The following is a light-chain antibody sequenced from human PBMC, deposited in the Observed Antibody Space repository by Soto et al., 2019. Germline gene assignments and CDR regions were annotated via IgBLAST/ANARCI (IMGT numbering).Light chain of an antibody. J-gene: IGLJ1*01. CDR2: EVS. V-gene: IGLV2-23*02. Sequence: QSVLTQPASVSGCPGQSITISCTGTSSDVGSTNLVSWYQQHPGRVPKVMIYEVSKRPSGVSNRFSGSKSGNTASLTISGLQAEDEAEYYSRSYARSRTSAGTSAYFFGIGTKVTVL. CDR1: SSDVGSTNL. CDR3: RSYARSRTSAGTSAYF.